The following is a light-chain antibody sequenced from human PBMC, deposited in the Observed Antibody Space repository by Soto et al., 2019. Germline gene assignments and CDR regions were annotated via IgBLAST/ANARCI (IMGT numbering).Light chain of an antibody. V-gene: IGLV2-11*01. CDR3: CSYAGSYIYV. J-gene: IGLJ1*01. CDR1: SSDVGGYNY. CDR2: DVT. Sequence: TQRRAGSESPGQSVTFYYTGTSSDVGGYNYVSWYQQHPDKAPKVMIYDVTKRPSGVPDRFSGSKSGNTASLTISGLQAEDEADYYCCSYAGSYIYVFGTGTKVTVL.